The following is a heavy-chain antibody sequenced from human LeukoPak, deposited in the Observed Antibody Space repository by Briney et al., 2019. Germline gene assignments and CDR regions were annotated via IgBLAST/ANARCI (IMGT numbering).Heavy chain of an antibody. J-gene: IGHJ4*02. D-gene: IGHD2-15*01. CDR1: GFTFSSYS. CDR2: ISYDGSNK. V-gene: IGHV3-30*18. CDR3: AKDSGGDFDY. Sequence: PGGSLRLSCAASGFTFSSYSMNWVRQAPGKGLEWVAVISYDGSNKYYADSVKGRFTISRDNSKNTLYLQMNSLRAEDTAVYYCAKDSGGDFDYWGQGTLVTVSS.